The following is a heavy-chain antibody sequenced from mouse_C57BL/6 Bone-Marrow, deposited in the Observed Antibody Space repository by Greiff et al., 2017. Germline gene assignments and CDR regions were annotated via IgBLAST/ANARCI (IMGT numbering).Heavy chain of an antibody. J-gene: IGHJ4*01. V-gene: IGHV1-64*01. CDR3: SRSYDYDDYTMDY. D-gene: IGHD2-4*01. CDR2: MHPNGGSP. Sequence: QVLLQQPGAELVKPGASVKLSCKASGYTFTNYWMHWVKQRPGQGLEWIGMMHPNGGSPDYNEKFKSEATLSVDKSSRTAYMELGSLTSEDSAVYYCSRSYDYDDYTMDYWGQGTSVTVSS. CDR1: GYTFTNYW.